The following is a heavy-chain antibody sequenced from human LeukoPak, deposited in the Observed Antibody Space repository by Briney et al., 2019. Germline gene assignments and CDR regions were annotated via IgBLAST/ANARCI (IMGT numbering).Heavy chain of an antibody. J-gene: IGHJ3*02. CDR3: ALYDSSGYYRPGDAFDI. CDR2: INHSGST. D-gene: IGHD3-22*01. Sequence: SETLSLTCTVSGGSISSYYWSWIRQPPGKGLEWIGEINHSGSTNYNPSLKSRVTISVDTSKNQFSLKLSSVTAADTAVYYCALYDSSGYYRPGDAFDIWGQGTMVTVSS. V-gene: IGHV4-34*01. CDR1: GGSISSYY.